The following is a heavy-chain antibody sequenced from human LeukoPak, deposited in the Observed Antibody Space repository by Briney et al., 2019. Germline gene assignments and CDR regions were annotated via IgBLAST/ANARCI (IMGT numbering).Heavy chain of an antibody. D-gene: IGHD4/OR15-4a*01. CDR2: IKHDGGET. J-gene: IGHJ4*02. Sequence: GGSLRLSCAASGFNFNIYCMTWVRRAPGKGLEWVANIKHDGGETNYADSVKGRFTISRDNSKNTVYLQMNSLRAEDTAVYYCARRAGAYSHPYDYWGQGTLVTVS. CDR1: GFNFNIYC. V-gene: IGHV3-7*01. CDR3: ARRAGAYSHPYDY.